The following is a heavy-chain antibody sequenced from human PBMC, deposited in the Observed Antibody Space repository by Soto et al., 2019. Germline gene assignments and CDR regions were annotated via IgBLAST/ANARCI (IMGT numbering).Heavy chain of an antibody. Sequence: ASVKVSCKSSGNSFSSHAITWVRQAPGQGLEWMGGIIPVFDTPTYARRFQDRVTITADKSTNTSYMELRSLRSEDTAVYYCARGGALSTSWYWGDGLDSWGQGTQVTVSA. V-gene: IGHV1-69*06. J-gene: IGHJ4*02. CDR2: IIPVFDTP. CDR1: GNSFSSHA. D-gene: IGHD6-13*01. CDR3: ARGGALSTSWYWGDGLDS.